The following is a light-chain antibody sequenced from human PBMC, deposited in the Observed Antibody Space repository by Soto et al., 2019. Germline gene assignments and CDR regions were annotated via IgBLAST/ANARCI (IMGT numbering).Light chain of an antibody. CDR2: GAS. CDR1: QSVSSSY. CDR3: QQYGSSPFT. Sequence: ESVLTQSPGTLSMSPGERATLSCRASQSVSSSYSAWYQQKPGQAPRLLIYGASSRATGIPDRFSGSGSRTDLTLTISRREPEDFALYYCQQYGSSPFTFGPGTKVDI. J-gene: IGKJ3*01. V-gene: IGKV3-20*01.